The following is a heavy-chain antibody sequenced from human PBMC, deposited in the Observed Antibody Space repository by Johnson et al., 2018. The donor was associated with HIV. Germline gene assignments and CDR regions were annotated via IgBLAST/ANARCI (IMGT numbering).Heavy chain of an antibody. V-gene: IGHV3-20*04. Sequence: VQLVESGGGVVRPGGSLRLSCAASGFTFNDYGMSWVRQVPGKGLEWVSGINRNGGSTGYADSVKGRFTISRDNAKNSLYLQMNSLRAEDTAWYFCARVEYWNHDSDAFDIWGQGTMVTVFS. D-gene: IGHD1-1*01. CDR3: ARVEYWNHDSDAFDI. CDR2: INRNGGST. J-gene: IGHJ3*02. CDR1: GFTFNDYG.